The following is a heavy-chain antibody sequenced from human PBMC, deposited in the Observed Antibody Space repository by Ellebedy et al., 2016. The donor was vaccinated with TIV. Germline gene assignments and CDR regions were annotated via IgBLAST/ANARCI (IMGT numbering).Heavy chain of an antibody. CDR1: GFSFSSYV. J-gene: IGHJ4*02. D-gene: IGHD3-10*01. CDR2: ISGRGGDT. Sequence: GESLKISCAASGFSFSSYVMMWVRQAPGKGLEWVAYISGRGGDTYYADSVKGRFTISRDNSKNTLLLQMKGLRAEDTAIYYCARLVDNAIYYGKDYWGQGTLVTVSS. CDR3: ARLVDNAIYYGKDY. V-gene: IGHV3-23*01.